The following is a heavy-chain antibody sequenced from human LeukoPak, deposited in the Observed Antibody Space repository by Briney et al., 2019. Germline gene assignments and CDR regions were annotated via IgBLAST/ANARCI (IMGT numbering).Heavy chain of an antibody. CDR2: IYSDNT. J-gene: IGHJ4*02. CDR1: GFTVSSNS. Sequence: GGSLRLSCTVSGFTVSSNSMSWVRQAPGKGLEWVSFIYSDNTHYSYSVQGRVTISRDKSKNTLYLQMNRQRAEDTAVYYCARRAGAYSPPYDYWGQGTLVTASS. D-gene: IGHD4/OR15-4a*01. CDR3: ARRAGAYSPPYDY. V-gene: IGHV3-53*01.